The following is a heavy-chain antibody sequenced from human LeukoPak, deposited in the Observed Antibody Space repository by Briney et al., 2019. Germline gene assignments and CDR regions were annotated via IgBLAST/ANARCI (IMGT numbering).Heavy chain of an antibody. Sequence: PGGSLRLSCAASGFSFSEYGMTWVRQAPGKGLEWVSGINWNGDSTDYADSVKGRFTVSRDNAKNTLYLQMSSLRAEDTAVYYCASLYRDFVGYWGQGTLVTVSS. CDR3: ASLYRDFVGY. D-gene: IGHD4-17*01. CDR2: INWNGDST. J-gene: IGHJ4*02. CDR1: GFSFSEYG. V-gene: IGHV3-20*04.